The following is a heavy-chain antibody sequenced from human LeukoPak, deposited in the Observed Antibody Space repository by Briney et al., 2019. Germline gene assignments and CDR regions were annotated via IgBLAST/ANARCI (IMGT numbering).Heavy chain of an antibody. Sequence: EASVKVSCKASGGTFSSYAISWVRQAPGQGLEWMGGIIPIFGTANYAQKFQGRVTITTDESTSTAYMELSSLRSEDTAVYYCARDDCSSTSCPFDYWGQGTLVTVSS. CDR2: IIPIFGTA. J-gene: IGHJ4*02. D-gene: IGHD2-2*01. V-gene: IGHV1-69*05. CDR1: GGTFSSYA. CDR3: ARDDCSSTSCPFDY.